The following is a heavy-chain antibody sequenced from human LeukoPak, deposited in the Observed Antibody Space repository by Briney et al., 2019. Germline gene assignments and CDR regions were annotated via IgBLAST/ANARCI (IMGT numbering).Heavy chain of an antibody. J-gene: IGHJ2*01. CDR1: GVSVSTNY. CDR2: LYSGSSA. V-gene: IGHV3-53*01. Sequence: PGGSLRLSCGASGVSVSTNYMIWVRQAPGKGLEWVSILYSGSSAYYTDSVKGRFTISRDNSRNTLYLHMTNLRAEDTGVYYCARVGDHYHWYLDLWGRGSLLTVSS. CDR3: ARVGDHYHWYLDL. D-gene: IGHD3-10*01.